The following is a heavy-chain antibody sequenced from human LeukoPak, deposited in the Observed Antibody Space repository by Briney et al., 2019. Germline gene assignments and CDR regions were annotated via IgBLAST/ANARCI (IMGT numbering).Heavy chain of an antibody. D-gene: IGHD6-6*01. CDR1: GGTFSSYA. Sequence: GASVKVSCKASGGTFSSYAISWVRLVPGQGLEWMGCISGYSGDTNYAQTFQGRITMTTDTSTGTAYMELRSLKSDDTAVYYCARNAYGTSSENYFDFWGRGTLVTVSS. J-gene: IGHJ4*02. CDR2: ISGYSGDT. V-gene: IGHV1-18*01. CDR3: ARNAYGTSSENYFDF.